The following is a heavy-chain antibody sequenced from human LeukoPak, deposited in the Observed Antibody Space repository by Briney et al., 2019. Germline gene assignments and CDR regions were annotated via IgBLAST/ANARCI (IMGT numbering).Heavy chain of an antibody. CDR3: TTEAYYYDSGAIKYFDY. D-gene: IGHD3-22*01. V-gene: IGHV3-15*01. J-gene: IGHJ4*02. Sequence: GGSLILSCAASGFTFSNAWMSWVRQAPGRGLEWVGRIKSKTDGGATHYAAPVKGRFTISRDDSKNTLYLQMNSLKTEDTAVYYCTTEAYYYDSGAIKYFDYWGQGTLVTVSS. CDR2: IKSKTDGGAT. CDR1: GFTFSNAW.